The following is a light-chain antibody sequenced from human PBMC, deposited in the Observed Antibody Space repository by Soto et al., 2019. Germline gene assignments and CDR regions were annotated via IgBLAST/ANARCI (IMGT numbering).Light chain of an antibody. CDR1: SSNIGTNA. J-gene: IGLJ1*01. V-gene: IGLV1-44*01. CDR3: AAWDDSLNAYV. CDR2: NNN. Sequence: QSVLTQPPSASGTPGQRVTISCSGGSSNIGTNAVNWYQQLPGTAPKLLIYNNNQRPSGVPDRFSGSKSGTSASLAISGLQSEDEADYYCAAWDDSLNAYVFGTGTKVTVL.